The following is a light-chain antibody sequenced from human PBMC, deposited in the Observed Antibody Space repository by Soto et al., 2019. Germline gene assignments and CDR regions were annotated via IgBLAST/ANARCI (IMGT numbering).Light chain of an antibody. CDR1: QSISSW. CDR2: DAS. Sequence: DIQMTQSPSTLSASVGDRVTITCRASQSISSWLAWYQQKPGKAPKLLIYDASSLESGVPSRFSGSGSGTELPLTISSLQPDDFATDYCQQYNSYSITFGQGTRLEIK. J-gene: IGKJ5*01. V-gene: IGKV1-5*01. CDR3: QQYNSYSIT.